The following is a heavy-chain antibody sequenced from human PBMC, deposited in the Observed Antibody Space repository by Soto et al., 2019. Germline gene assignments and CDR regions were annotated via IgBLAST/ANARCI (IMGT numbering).Heavy chain of an antibody. CDR2: ISYDGSNK. Sequence: GGSLRLSCAASGFTFSSYGMHWVRQAPGKGLEWVAVISYDGSNKYYADSVKGRFTISRDNSKNTLYLQMNSLRAEDTAVYYCAKDRYSGYDPYYYYYGMDVWGQGTTVTV. J-gene: IGHJ6*02. CDR1: GFTFSSYG. CDR3: AKDRYSGYDPYYYYYGMDV. D-gene: IGHD5-12*01. V-gene: IGHV3-30*18.